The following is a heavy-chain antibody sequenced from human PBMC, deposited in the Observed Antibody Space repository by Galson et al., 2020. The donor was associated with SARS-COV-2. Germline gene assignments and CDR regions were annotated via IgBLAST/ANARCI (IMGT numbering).Heavy chain of an antibody. CDR1: GYTLTELS. D-gene: IGHD6-13*01. V-gene: IGHV1-24*01. Sequence: ASVKVSCKVSGYTLTELSMHWVRQAPGKGLEWMGGFDPEDGETIYAQKFQGRVTMTEDTSTDTAYMELSSLRFEDKAVYYCATSGSIAAAGWFDPWGQGTLVTVSS. CDR3: ATSGSIAAAGWFDP. CDR2: FDPEDGET. J-gene: IGHJ5*02.